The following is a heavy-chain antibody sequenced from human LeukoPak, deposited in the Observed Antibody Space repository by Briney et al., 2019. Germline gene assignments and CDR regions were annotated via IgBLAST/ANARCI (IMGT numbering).Heavy chain of an antibody. CDR3: ARRGYSGYDFSGMDV. CDR2: IYNSGST. D-gene: IGHD5-12*01. J-gene: IGHJ6*02. V-gene: IGHV4-59*08. CDR1: GVSISRYF. Sequence: SETLSLTCTVSGVSISRYFWSWIRQPPGKGLEWIGNIYNSGSTNYNPSLKSRVTISIDTSKNQFSLKLTSVTAADTAVYYCARRGYSGYDFSGMDVWGQGTTVTVSS.